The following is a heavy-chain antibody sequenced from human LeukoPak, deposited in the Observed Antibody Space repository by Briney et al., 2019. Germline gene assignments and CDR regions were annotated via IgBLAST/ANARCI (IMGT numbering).Heavy chain of an antibody. D-gene: IGHD6-6*01. CDR2: ISAYNGNT. CDR3: ARRWYSYSSSSGDYYYYMDV. CDR1: GYTFTSYG. V-gene: IGHV1-18*01. Sequence: ASVKVSCKASGYTFTSYGISWVRQAPGQGLEWMGWISAYNGNTNYAQKLQGRVTMTTDTSTSTACMELRSLRSDDTAVYYCARRWYSYSSSSGDYYYYMDVWGKGTTVTVSS. J-gene: IGHJ6*03.